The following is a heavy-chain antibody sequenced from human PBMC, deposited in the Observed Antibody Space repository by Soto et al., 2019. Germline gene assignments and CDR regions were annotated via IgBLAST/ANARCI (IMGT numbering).Heavy chain of an antibody. D-gene: IGHD1-26*01. Sequence: GESLKISCKGSGYSFTSYWISWVRQMPGKGLEWMGRIDPSDSYTNYSPSFQGHVTISADKPISTAYLQWSSLKASDTAMYYCARLPEYSGSTTRYGMDVWGQGTTVTVS. CDR1: GYSFTSYW. J-gene: IGHJ6*02. V-gene: IGHV5-10-1*01. CDR3: ARLPEYSGSTTRYGMDV. CDR2: IDPSDSYT.